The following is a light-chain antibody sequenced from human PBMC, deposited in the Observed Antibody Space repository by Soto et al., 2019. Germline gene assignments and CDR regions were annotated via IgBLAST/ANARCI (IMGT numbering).Light chain of an antibody. CDR1: QSVSSSY. J-gene: IGKJ2*01. Sequence: EIVLTQSPGTLSLSPGERATLSCRASQSVSSSYLAWYQQKPGQAPRLRIYGASSRATGIPDRFSGSGSGPDSPLTISRLEAEALPVYYCQRYGSSPMYTFGQGTKLEIK. CDR3: QRYGSSPMYT. V-gene: IGKV3-20*01. CDR2: GAS.